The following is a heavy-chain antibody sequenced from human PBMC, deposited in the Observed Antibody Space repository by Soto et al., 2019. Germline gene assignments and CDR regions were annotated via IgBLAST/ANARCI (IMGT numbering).Heavy chain of an antibody. CDR3: ARVGYMTTVTTDYSYYGMDV. Sequence: PETLSLTCAVSGGSISSSSYYWGWIRQPPGKGLEWIGSIYYSGSTYYNPSLKSRVTISVDTSKNQFSLKLSSVTAADTAGYYCARVGYMTTVTTDYSYYGMDVWGQGSIVT. CDR2: IYYSGST. CDR1: GGSISSSSYY. V-gene: IGHV4-39*01. D-gene: IGHD4-4*01. J-gene: IGHJ6*01.